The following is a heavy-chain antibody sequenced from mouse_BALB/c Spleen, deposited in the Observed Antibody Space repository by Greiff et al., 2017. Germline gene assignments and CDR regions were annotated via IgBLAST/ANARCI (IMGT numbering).Heavy chain of an antibody. CDR1: GYTFTSYV. D-gene: IGHD2-14*01. V-gene: IGHV1-14*01. J-gene: IGHJ4*01. Sequence: EVQLQQSGPELVKPGASVKMSCKASGYTFTSYVMHWVKQKPGQGLEWIGYINPYNDGTKYNEKFKGKATLTSDKSSSTAYMELSSLTSEDSAVYYCARKVPSYSMDYWGQGTSVTVSS. CDR3: ARKVPSYSMDY. CDR2: INPYNDGT.